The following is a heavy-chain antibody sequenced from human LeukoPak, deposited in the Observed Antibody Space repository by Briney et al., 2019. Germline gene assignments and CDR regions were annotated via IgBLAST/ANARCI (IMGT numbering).Heavy chain of an antibody. Sequence: GGSLRLSCAVSGFTFSSYAMSWVRQAPGKGLEWVSHISGSGGSTYYADSVKGRFTISRDNSINTLYLQMNRLRAEDTAVYFCAKGRDSSGRQYFQQWGRGRMVTVSS. CDR1: GFTFSSYA. CDR2: ISGSGGST. V-gene: IGHV3-23*01. D-gene: IGHD3-22*01. J-gene: IGHJ1*01. CDR3: AKGRDSSGRQYFQQ.